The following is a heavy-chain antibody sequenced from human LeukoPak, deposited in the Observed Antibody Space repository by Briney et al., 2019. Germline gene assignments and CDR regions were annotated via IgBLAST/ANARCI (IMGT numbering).Heavy chain of an antibody. D-gene: IGHD3-10*01. Sequence: SETLSLTCAVYGGSFSGYYWSWIRQPPGKGLEWIGEINHSGSTNYNPSLKSRVTISVDTSKNQFSPKLSSVTAADTAVYYCARDGSGSYYYKPTRHNWFDPWGQGTLVTVSS. CDR2: INHSGST. CDR1: GGSFSGYY. J-gene: IGHJ5*02. CDR3: ARDGSGSYYYKPTRHNWFDP. V-gene: IGHV4-34*01.